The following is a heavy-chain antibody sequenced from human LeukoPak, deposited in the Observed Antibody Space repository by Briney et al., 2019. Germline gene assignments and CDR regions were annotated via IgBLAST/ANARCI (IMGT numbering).Heavy chain of an antibody. Sequence: TLSLTCTVSGGSISSGGYYWSWIRQPPGKGLEWIGYIYHSGSTYYNPSLKSRVTISVDRSKNQFSLQLSSVTAADTAVYYCARDTCSSTSCYLSAFDIWGQGTMVTVSS. CDR1: GGSISSGGYY. D-gene: IGHD2-2*01. J-gene: IGHJ3*02. CDR3: ARDTCSSTSCYLSAFDI. CDR2: IYHSGST. V-gene: IGHV4-30-2*01.